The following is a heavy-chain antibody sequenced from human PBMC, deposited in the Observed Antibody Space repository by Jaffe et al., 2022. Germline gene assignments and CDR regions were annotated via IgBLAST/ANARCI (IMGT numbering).Heavy chain of an antibody. V-gene: IGHV1-69*02. CDR2: IIPILGIA. CDR3: ARSDFDWSRGYFDY. J-gene: IGHJ4*02. D-gene: IGHD3-9*01. CDR1: GGTFSSYT. Sequence: QVQLVQSGAEVKKPGSSVKVSCKASGGTFSSYTISWVRQAPGQGLEWMGRIIPILGIANYAQKFQGRVTITADKSTSTAYMELSSLRSEDTAVYYCARSDFDWSRGYFDYWGQGTLVTVSS.